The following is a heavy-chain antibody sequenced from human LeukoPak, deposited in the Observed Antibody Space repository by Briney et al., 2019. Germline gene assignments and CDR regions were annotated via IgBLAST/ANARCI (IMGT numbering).Heavy chain of an antibody. Sequence: PGGALILSCAAAGFTFSSNWMSWFRQAPGKGLEWVAHISPDGSETYYVDSVKGRFTISRDNAKNSVSLQMYSLRVEDTAVYYCATAVSVAGDSWGQGTPVTVSS. J-gene: IGHJ5*01. CDR2: ISPDGSET. CDR1: GFTFSSNW. V-gene: IGHV3-7*01. D-gene: IGHD6-19*01. CDR3: ATAVSVAGDS.